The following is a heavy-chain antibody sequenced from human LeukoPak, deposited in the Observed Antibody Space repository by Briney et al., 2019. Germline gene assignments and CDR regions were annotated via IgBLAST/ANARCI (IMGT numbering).Heavy chain of an antibody. CDR3: ASAGYSSSWYSLY. Sequence: PGGSLRLSCAASGFTFSSYSMTWVRQAPGKGLEWVSSISSSSSYIYYADSVKGRFTISRDNAKNSLYLQMNSLRAEDTAVYYCASAGYSSSWYSLYWGQGTLVTVSS. J-gene: IGHJ4*02. CDR2: ISSSSSYI. D-gene: IGHD6-13*01. V-gene: IGHV3-21*01. CDR1: GFTFSSYS.